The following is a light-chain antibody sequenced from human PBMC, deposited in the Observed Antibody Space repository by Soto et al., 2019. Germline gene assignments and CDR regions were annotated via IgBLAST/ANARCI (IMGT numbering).Light chain of an antibody. J-gene: IGKJ4*01. Sequence: EIVLTQSPGTLSLSPGERATLSCRASQSVSSSFLAWYQQKPGQAPRLLIYGASSRATGIPDRFSGSGSGTDFTFTISRLEHEDVAVYYCQQYDSSPLTFGGGTKVEIK. CDR2: GAS. CDR3: QQYDSSPLT. V-gene: IGKV3-20*01. CDR1: QSVSSSF.